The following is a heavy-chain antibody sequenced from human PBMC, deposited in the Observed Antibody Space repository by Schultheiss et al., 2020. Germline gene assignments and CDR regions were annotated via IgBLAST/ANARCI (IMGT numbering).Heavy chain of an antibody. CDR3: ARGSGSYYGSNWFDP. V-gene: IGHV4-34*01. CDR1: GGSFSGYY. D-gene: IGHD3-10*01. Sequence: SETLSLTCAVYGGSFSGYYWSWIRQPPGKGLEWIGEINHSGSTNYNPSLKSRVTISVDTSKNQFSLKLSSVTAADTAVYYCARGSGSYYGSNWFDPWGQGTLVNVSS. J-gene: IGHJ5*02. CDR2: INHSGST.